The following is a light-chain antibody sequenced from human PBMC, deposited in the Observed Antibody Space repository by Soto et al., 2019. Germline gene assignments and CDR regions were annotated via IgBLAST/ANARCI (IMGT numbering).Light chain of an antibody. V-gene: IGKV3-20*01. CDR2: AAS. J-gene: IGKJ1*01. CDR1: QSVSSNY. Sequence: EIVLAQSPGTLSLSPGERATLSCRASQSVSSNYLAWYQRKPGQAPRLLIYAASSRATGIPDRFSGSGSGTDFTLTISRLEPDDCAVYYCQQYGSSWTFGQGTKVEIK. CDR3: QQYGSSWT.